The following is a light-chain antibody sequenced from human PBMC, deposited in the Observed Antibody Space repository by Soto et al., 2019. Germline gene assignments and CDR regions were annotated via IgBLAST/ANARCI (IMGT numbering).Light chain of an antibody. CDR2: AAS. J-gene: IGKJ3*01. CDR3: QQSYSTPFT. Sequence: DIQMTHSSSSLSAYVGDRVTITCRASQSISSYLNWYQQKPGKAPKLLIYAASSLQSGVPSRFSGSGSGTDFTLTISSLQPEDFATYYCQQSYSTPFTFGPGTKVDIK. V-gene: IGKV1-39*01. CDR1: QSISSY.